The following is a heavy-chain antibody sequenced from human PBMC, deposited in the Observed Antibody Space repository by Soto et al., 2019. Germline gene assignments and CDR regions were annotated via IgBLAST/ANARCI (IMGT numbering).Heavy chain of an antibody. J-gene: IGHJ4*02. CDR2: IYYSAST. V-gene: IGHV4-30-4*01. CDR1: GGSISSGDYY. Sequence: PSENLSLTCTVSGGSISSGDYYWSWIRQPPGKGLEWIGYIYYSASTYYNPSLKSRVTISVDTSKNQFSLKLSSVTAADTSVYYCAREGSSVGEFGYRGQVNPVTVS. D-gene: IGHD2-15*01. CDR3: AREGSSVGEFGY.